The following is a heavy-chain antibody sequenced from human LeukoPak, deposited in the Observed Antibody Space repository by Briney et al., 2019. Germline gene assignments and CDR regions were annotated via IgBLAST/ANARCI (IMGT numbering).Heavy chain of an antibody. V-gene: IGHV5-51*01. CDR2: IYPDDSDT. CDR3: ARIQGSDNDLFDI. J-gene: IGHJ3*02. Sequence: GESLKISCKGSGYSFTSYWIGWVRQMPGKGLEWMGLIYPDDSDTRYGPSFQGQVTISADKSINTAYLQWSSLKASDTAMYYCARIQGSDNDLFDIWGQGTMVTVSS. D-gene: IGHD1-1*01. CDR1: GYSFTSYW.